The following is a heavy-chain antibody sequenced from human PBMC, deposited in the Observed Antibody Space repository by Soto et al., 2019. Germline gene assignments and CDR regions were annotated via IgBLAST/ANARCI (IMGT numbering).Heavy chain of an antibody. V-gene: IGHV3-48*03. CDR3: ARGPVIVYSGSPEAAFDI. D-gene: IGHD1-26*01. CDR1: GFTFSSYE. CDR2: ISSSGGTI. J-gene: IGHJ3*02. Sequence: GGSLRLSCAASGFTFSSYEMNWVRQAPGKGLEWVSYISSSGGTIYRAESVKGRFTISRDNAKNSLYLQMNSLRAEDTAVYYCARGPVIVYSGSPEAAFDIWGKGTMVTVSS.